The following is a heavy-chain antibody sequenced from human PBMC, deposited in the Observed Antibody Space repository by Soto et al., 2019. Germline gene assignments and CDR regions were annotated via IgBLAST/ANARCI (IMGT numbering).Heavy chain of an antibody. CDR3: ARDSIVVVPAAPDYYYYYGMDV. CDR2: INAGNGNT. J-gene: IGHJ6*02. D-gene: IGHD2-2*01. CDR1: GYTFTSYA. Sequence: ASVKVSCKASGYTFTSYAMHWVRQTPGQRLEWMGWINAGNGNTKYSQKFQGRVTITRDTSASTAYMELSSLRSEDTAVYYCARDSIVVVPAAPDYYYYYGMDVWGQGTTVTVSS. V-gene: IGHV1-3*01.